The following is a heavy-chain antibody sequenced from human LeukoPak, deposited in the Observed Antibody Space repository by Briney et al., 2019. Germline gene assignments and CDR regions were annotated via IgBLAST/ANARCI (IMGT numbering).Heavy chain of an antibody. J-gene: IGHJ4*02. V-gene: IGHV3-53*01. CDR1: GFTVSSSH. CDR3: ARGRNYFPIDY. Sequence: GSLRLSCAASGFTVSSSHMTWVRQTPGKGLERVSVTYSGGNTDYADSVKGRFTISRDNSKNTLYLQMSSLRVEDTAIYYCARGRNYFPIDYWGQGTFVIVSS. D-gene: IGHD2/OR15-2a*01. CDR2: TYSGGNT.